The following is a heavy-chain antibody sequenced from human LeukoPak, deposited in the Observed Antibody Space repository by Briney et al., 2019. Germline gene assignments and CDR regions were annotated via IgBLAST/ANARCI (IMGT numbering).Heavy chain of an antibody. Sequence: TGGSLRLSCAASGFTFSSYSMNWVRQAPGKGLEWVSSISSSSSYIYYADSVKGRFTISRDNAKNSLYLQMNSLRAEDTAVYYCARKDERYSGYEDAFDIWGQGTMVTVSS. CDR2: ISSSSSYI. D-gene: IGHD5-12*01. J-gene: IGHJ3*02. CDR3: ARKDERYSGYEDAFDI. V-gene: IGHV3-21*01. CDR1: GFTFSSYS.